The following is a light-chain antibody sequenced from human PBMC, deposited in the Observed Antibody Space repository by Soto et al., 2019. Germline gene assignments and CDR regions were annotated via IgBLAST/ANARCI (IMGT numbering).Light chain of an antibody. V-gene: IGLV2-14*01. CDR1: SSDVGGYNY. CDR3: SSYTSNNTWV. Sequence: QSALTQPASVSGSPGQSITISCTGTSSDVGGYNYVSWYQQHPGNAPKLMIYEVSNRPSGVSNRFSGSKSGNTASLTISGLQAEDEADYYCSSYTSNNTWVFGGGTKLTVL. CDR2: EVS. J-gene: IGLJ3*02.